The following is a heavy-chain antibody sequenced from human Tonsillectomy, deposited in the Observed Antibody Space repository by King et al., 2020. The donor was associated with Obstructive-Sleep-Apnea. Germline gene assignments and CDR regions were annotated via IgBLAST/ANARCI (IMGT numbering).Heavy chain of an antibody. Sequence: VQLVESGGGLVKPGGSLRLSCAASGFTFSSYSMNWVRQAPGKGLEWVSSISSGSGYIYYADSVKGRFTISRDNAKNSLSLQMNSLRVEDTAGYYCASNLAAAAPLDYWGQGTLVTVSS. V-gene: IGHV3-21*01. J-gene: IGHJ4*02. CDR1: GFTFSSYS. CDR3: ASNLAAAAPLDY. D-gene: IGHD6-13*01. CDR2: ISSGSGYI.